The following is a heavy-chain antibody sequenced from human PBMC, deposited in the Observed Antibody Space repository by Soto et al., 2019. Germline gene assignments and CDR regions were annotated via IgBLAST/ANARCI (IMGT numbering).Heavy chain of an antibody. CDR2: IYSGGST. CDR3: ARIGSWNYYYGMDV. V-gene: IGHV3-53*01. Sequence: HPGGSLRLSCAASGFTVSSNYMSWVRQAPGKGLEWVSVIYSGGSTYYADSVKGRFTISRDNSKNTLYLQMNSLRAEDTAVYYCARIGSWNYYYGMDVWGQGTTVTVSS. CDR1: GFTVSSNY. J-gene: IGHJ6*02. D-gene: IGHD2-15*01.